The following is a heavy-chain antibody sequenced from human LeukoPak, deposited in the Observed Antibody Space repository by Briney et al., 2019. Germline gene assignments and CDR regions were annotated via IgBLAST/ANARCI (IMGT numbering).Heavy chain of an antibody. V-gene: IGHV3-64*01. Sequence: GESLRLSCAASGFTFSSYAMHWVRQAPGRGLEYVSAISSNGGSTYYANSVKGRFTISRDNSKNTLYLQMGSLRAEDMAVYYCAREGYSSSWYYFDYWGQGTLVTVSS. J-gene: IGHJ4*02. CDR1: GFTFSSYA. CDR2: ISSNGGST. CDR3: AREGYSSSWYYFDY. D-gene: IGHD6-13*01.